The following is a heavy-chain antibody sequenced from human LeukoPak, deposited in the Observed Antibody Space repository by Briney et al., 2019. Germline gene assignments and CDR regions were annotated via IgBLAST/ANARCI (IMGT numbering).Heavy chain of an antibody. V-gene: IGHV1-18*01. Sequence: ASVKVSCKATGYTFTSYGISWVRQAPGQGLEWMGWISAYNGNTNYAQKLQGRVTMTTDTSTSTAYMELRSLRSGDTAVYYCARDGGSYYYGSGSYRALDYWGQGTLVTLSS. CDR2: ISAYNGNT. CDR3: ARDGGSYYYGSGSYRALDY. D-gene: IGHD3-10*01. J-gene: IGHJ4*02. CDR1: GYTFTSYG.